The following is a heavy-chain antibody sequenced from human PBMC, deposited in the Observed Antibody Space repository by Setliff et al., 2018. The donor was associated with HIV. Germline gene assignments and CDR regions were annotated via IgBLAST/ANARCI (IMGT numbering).Heavy chain of an antibody. J-gene: IGHJ5*02. D-gene: IGHD6-13*01. CDR3: ARRGSSWYSHWFDP. Sequence: SETLSLTCTVSGASVASGDSYWSWIRLPAGKGPQWIGHVHTNVRTNYYPSLKSRVSISVDTSKSQFSLNVKSMTAADTAIYYCARRGSSWYSHWFDPWGQGTLVTVSS. V-gene: IGHV4-61*09. CDR2: VHTNVRT. CDR1: GASVASGDSY.